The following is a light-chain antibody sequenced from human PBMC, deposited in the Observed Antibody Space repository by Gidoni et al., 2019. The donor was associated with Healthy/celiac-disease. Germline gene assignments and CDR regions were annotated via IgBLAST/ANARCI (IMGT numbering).Light chain of an antibody. V-gene: IGKV3-20*01. CDR2: GAS. Sequence: DIMLTPSPGTLSVSPGERATPSCRASQSVSSSYLAWYQQKPGQAPRLLIYGASSRATGIPDRFSGSGSGTDFTLTISRLEPEDFAVYYCQQYGSSPRTFGQGTKVEIK. CDR1: QSVSSSY. CDR3: QQYGSSPRT. J-gene: IGKJ1*01.